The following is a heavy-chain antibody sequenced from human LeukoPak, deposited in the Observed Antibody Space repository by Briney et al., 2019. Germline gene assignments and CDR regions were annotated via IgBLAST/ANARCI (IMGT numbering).Heavy chain of an antibody. V-gene: IGHV3-15*01. D-gene: IGHD3-10*01. CDR2: IKSNAAGATT. J-gene: IGHJ4*02. CDR3: TMIQGWGSGSYYVDY. CDR1: GSSFGDHW. Sequence: GGSLRLSCAASGSSFGDHWKSWVRQAPGKGPEWVGRIKSNAAGATTDYAAPVKGRFTISRDDSRHTLYLQMDSLKTEDTAVYYCTMIQGWGSGSYYVDYWGQGTLVTVSS.